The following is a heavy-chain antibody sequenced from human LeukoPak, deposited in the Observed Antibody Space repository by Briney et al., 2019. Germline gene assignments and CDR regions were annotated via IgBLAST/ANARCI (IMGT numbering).Heavy chain of an antibody. CDR1: GGSISSSNW. CDR2: ISHNGST. CDR3: ARGLTRVVPAAMSAY. J-gene: IGHJ4*02. Sequence: TSETLSLTCAVFGGSISSSNWWSWVRQAPGKGLEWIGEISHNGSTNYNPSLKSRLTISVDKSKNQFSLKLSSVTAADTAVYYCARGLTRVVPAAMSAYWGQGTLVTVSS. V-gene: IGHV4-4*02. D-gene: IGHD2-2*01.